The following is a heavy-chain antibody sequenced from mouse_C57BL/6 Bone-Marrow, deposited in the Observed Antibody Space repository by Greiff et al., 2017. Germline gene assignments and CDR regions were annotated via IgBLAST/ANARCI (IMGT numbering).Heavy chain of an antibody. V-gene: IGHV1-69*01. J-gene: IGHJ3*01. CDR1: GYTFTSSW. Sequence: QVQLQQPGAELVMPGASVKLSCKASGYTFTSSWMHWVKQRPGQGLEWIGEIDPSDSYTNYNQKFKGKSTLTVDKSSSTAYMQLSSLTSEDSAVYYCARREGYDVLAYWGQGTLVTVSA. CDR3: ARREGYDVLAY. D-gene: IGHD2-2*01. CDR2: IDPSDSYT.